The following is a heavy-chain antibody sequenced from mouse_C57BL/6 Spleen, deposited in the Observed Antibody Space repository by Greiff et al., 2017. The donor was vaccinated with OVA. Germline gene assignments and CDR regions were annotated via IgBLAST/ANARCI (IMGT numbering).Heavy chain of an antibody. J-gene: IGHJ2*01. CDR3: ARNRGNYYGSSYVDY. Sequence: VKLMESGPGLVQPSQSLSITCTVSGFSLTSYGVHWVRQSPGKGLEWLGVIWSGGSTDYNAAFISRLSISKDNSKSQVFFKMNSLQADDTAIYYCARNRGNYYGSSYVDYWGQGTTLTVSS. CDR2: IWSGGST. D-gene: IGHD1-1*01. CDR1: GFSLTSYG. V-gene: IGHV2-2*01.